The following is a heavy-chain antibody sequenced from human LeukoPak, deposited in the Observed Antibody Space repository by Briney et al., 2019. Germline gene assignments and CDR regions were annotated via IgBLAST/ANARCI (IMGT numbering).Heavy chain of an antibody. D-gene: IGHD1-26*01. CDR3: ARDPEVGAPADY. CDR2: ISSSSSYI. J-gene: IGHJ4*02. CDR1: GITFNNYA. Sequence: PGGSLRLSCAVSGITFNNYAMNWIRQAPGKGLEWVSSISSSSSYIYYADSVKGRFTISRDNAKNSLYLQMNSLRAEDTAEYYCARDPEVGAPADYWGQGTLVTVSS. V-gene: IGHV3-21*01.